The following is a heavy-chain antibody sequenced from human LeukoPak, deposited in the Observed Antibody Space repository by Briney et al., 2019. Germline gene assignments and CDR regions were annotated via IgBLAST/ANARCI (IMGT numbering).Heavy chain of an antibody. CDR1: GYSISSGYY. CDR2: IYHSGST. CDR3: ARWGYCSGGSCYSDASNSDAFDI. D-gene: IGHD2-15*01. Sequence: ASETLSPTCTVSGYSISSGYYWGWIRQPPGKGLEWIGSIYHSGSTYYNPSLKSRVTISVDTSKNQFSLKLSSVTAADTAVYYCARWGYCSGGSCYSDASNSDAFDIWGQGTMVTVSS. V-gene: IGHV4-38-2*02. J-gene: IGHJ3*02.